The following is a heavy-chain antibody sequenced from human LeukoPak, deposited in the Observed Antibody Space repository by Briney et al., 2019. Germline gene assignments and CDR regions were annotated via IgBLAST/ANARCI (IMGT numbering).Heavy chain of an antibody. CDR1: GLTFSSYG. CDR2: IKQGGSEI. V-gene: IGHV3-7*01. Sequence: PGGSLRLSCAASGLTFSSYGMNWVRQAPGKGLEWVANIKQGGSEIYYVDSVKGRFTISRDDAKNSLYLQMNSLRDEDTAVYYCARGRGDYWGQGTLVTVSS. CDR3: ARGRGDY. J-gene: IGHJ4*02.